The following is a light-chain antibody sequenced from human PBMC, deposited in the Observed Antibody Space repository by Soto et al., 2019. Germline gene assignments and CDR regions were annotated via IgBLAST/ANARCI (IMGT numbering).Light chain of an antibody. CDR3: SAWDDSLSGGV. CDR2: RDN. CDR1: SSNIRSNY. J-gene: IGLJ3*02. V-gene: IGLV1-47*01. Sequence: QPVLTQPPSASGTPGQRVTISCSGSSSNIRSNYVYWYQQLPGTAPKLLIYRDNQRPSGVPDRFSGSRSGTSASLAISGLRSEDEADYYCSAWDDSLSGGVFGGGTKVTVL.